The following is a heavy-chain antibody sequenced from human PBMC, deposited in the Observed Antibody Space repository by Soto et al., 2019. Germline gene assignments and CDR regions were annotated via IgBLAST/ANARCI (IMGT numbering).Heavy chain of an antibody. J-gene: IGHJ4*02. Sequence: EVQLLESGGGLVQPGGSLRLSCAASGFTFSSYAMSWVRQAPGKGLEWVSAISGSGGSTYYADSVKGRFTISRDNSKNTLYLQMNSLRAEDTAVYYCAKEDTSITMIVVVMRGPVDYWGQGTLVTVSS. CDR1: GFTFSSYA. CDR3: AKEDTSITMIVVVMRGPVDY. D-gene: IGHD3-22*01. V-gene: IGHV3-23*01. CDR2: ISGSGGST.